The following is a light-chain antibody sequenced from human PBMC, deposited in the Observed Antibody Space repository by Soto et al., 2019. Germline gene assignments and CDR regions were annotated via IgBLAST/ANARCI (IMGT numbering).Light chain of an antibody. J-gene: IGKJ4*01. CDR1: QSFSSSY. Sequence: EIVLTQSPGTLSLSPGERATLSCRASQSFSSSYLGWYQQKTGQAPRLLIYGASNRANGIPDRFSGSGSGTDFTLTISRLEPEDFAVYYCHQYDNSPLTFGGGTKVEIK. CDR2: GAS. V-gene: IGKV3-20*01. CDR3: HQYDNSPLT.